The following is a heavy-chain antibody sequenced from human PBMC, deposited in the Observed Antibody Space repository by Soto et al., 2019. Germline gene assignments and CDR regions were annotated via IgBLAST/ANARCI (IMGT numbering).Heavy chain of an antibody. V-gene: IGHV1-18*01. CDR1: GYTFTGYG. D-gene: IGHD3-16*01. CDR2: INAYNDNT. Sequence: QVQLVQSGAEVKRPGASVKVSCKASGYTFTGYGISWVRQAPGQGLEWMGRINAYNDNTDYAQKFQGRVTLTTDTSTSTAYMELRSLRSDDPAVSYCARRIGSTYVYLDYWGQGTLVTVSS. CDR3: ARRIGSTYVYLDY. J-gene: IGHJ4*02.